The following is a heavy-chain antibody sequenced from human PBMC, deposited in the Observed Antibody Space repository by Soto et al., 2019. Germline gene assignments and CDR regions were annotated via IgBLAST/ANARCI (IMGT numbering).Heavy chain of an antibody. CDR3: AREVDNSGSYYPFDY. Sequence: SETLSLTCAVYGGSFSGYYWSWIRQPPGKGLEWIGEINHSGSTNYNPSLKSRVTISVDTSKNQFSLKLSSVTAADTAVYYCAREVDNSGSYYPFDYWGQGTLVTVSS. D-gene: IGHD1-26*01. V-gene: IGHV4-34*01. J-gene: IGHJ4*02. CDR2: INHSGST. CDR1: GGSFSGYY.